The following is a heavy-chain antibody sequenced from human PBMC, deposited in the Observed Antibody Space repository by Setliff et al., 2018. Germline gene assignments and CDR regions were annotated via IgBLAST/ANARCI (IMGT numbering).Heavy chain of an antibody. Sequence: SETLSLTCAVSGYSISSGYYWGWIRQPPGKGLEWIGSIYYSGSTNYNPSLKSRVTISVGTSKNQFSLKLSSVTAADTAVYYCARDHYDYYDSRQAFDIWGQGTMVTVSS. CDR2: IYYSGST. CDR3: ARDHYDYYDSRQAFDI. V-gene: IGHV4-38-2*02. CDR1: GYSISSGYY. D-gene: IGHD3-22*01. J-gene: IGHJ3*02.